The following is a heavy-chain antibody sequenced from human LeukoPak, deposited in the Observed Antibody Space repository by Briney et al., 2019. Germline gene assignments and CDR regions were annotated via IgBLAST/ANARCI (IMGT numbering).Heavy chain of an antibody. Sequence: GGSLRLSCAASGFTVSSNYMSWVRQAPGKGLEWVSVIYSGGSTYYADSVKDRFTISRDNSKNTLYLQMNSLRAEDTAVYYCARDLGIAAAGTGAFDIWGQGTMVTVSS. CDR2: IYSGGST. V-gene: IGHV3-53*01. J-gene: IGHJ3*02. CDR3: ARDLGIAAAGTGAFDI. CDR1: GFTVSSNY. D-gene: IGHD6-13*01.